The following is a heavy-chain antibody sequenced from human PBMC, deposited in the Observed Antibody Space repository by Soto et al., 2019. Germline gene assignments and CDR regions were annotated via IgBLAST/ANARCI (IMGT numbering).Heavy chain of an antibody. CDR1: GYTFTSAY. V-gene: IGHV1-46*01. J-gene: IGHJ1*01. CDR2: INPSDGKV. D-gene: IGHD2-2*02. CDR3: ARGRYNNEYYL. Sequence: QVYLMQSGAEVRRPGSAVTISCRPSGYTFTSAYIHWVRQAPVQGPEWLGIINPSDGKVTYAQNFQGRITMTRDTSTNCAYMQLSSLTSDDTAMYYCARGRYNNEYYLWGQGTLVTVSS.